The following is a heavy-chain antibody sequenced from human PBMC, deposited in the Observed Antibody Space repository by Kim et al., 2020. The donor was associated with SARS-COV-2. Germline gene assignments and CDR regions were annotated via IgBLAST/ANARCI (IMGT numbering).Heavy chain of an antibody. CDR1: GDSISSSGYY. J-gene: IGHJ5*02. Sequence: SETLSLTCSVSGDSISSSGYYWGWIRQPPGKGLEWIGSMYYSGSTYYNPSLKSRVTISVDTSKNQFSLKLSSVTAADTAVYYCARRGDALLWFGEYFDPWGQGTLVTVSS. CDR2: MYYSGST. CDR3: ARRGDALLWFGEYFDP. V-gene: IGHV4-39*01. D-gene: IGHD3-10*01.